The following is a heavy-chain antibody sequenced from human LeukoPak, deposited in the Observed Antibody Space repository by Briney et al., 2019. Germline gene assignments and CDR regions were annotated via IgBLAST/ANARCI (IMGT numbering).Heavy chain of an antibody. Sequence: GGSLRLSCAASGFTFSSYWMSWVRQAPGKGLEWVANIKQDGSEKYYVDSVKGRFTISRDNAKNSLYLQMNSLRAEDTAVYYCAKGGKWDVTPFDYWGQGTLVTVSS. CDR1: GFTFSSYW. V-gene: IGHV3-7*03. CDR2: IKQDGSEK. D-gene: IGHD1-26*01. J-gene: IGHJ4*02. CDR3: AKGGKWDVTPFDY.